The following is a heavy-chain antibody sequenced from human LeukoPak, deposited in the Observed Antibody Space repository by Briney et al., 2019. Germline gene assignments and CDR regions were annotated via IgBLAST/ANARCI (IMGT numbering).Heavy chain of an antibody. CDR2: IYYTGST. CDR3: ARHRDYYDT. CDR1: GGSISSLY. J-gene: IGHJ4*01. V-gene: IGHV4-59*08. Sequence: SETLSLTCSVSGGSISSLYWSWIRQPPGKGLEWIGYIYYTGSTNYNPSLKSRVTMFVDMSKNQFSLRLSSATAADTAVYYCARHRDYYDTWGHGTLVTVSS. D-gene: IGHD3-22*01.